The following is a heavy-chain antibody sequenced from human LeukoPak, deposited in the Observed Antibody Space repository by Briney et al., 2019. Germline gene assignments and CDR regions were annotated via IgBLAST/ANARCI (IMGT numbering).Heavy chain of an antibody. D-gene: IGHD6-19*01. V-gene: IGHV1-69*01. CDR2: IITVSETT. CDR3: ARGGRYSSAWFFDL. J-gene: IGHJ4*02. Sequence: SLKLSCKASGGTFSDYVITWVRQAPGQGLEWMGGIITVSETTNYAQKFQGRVTFTADESTTTAYIELSSLRSEDTAVYYCARGGRYSSAWFFDLWGQGTLVTVSS. CDR1: GGTFSDYV.